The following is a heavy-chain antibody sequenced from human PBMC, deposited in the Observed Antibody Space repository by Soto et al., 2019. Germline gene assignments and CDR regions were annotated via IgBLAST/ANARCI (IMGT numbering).Heavy chain of an antibody. V-gene: IGHV1-69*13. J-gene: IGHJ4*01. CDR1: GGTFSSYA. CDR3: AREDSHATVVTPYGVCFY. CDR2: IIPIFGTA. D-gene: IGHD3-16*01. Sequence: SVKVSCKASGGTFSSYAISWVRQAPGQGLEWMGGIIPIFGTANYAQKFQGRVTSTADESTSTAYMELSSLRSEVTAVYYCAREDSHATVVTPYGVCFYWG.